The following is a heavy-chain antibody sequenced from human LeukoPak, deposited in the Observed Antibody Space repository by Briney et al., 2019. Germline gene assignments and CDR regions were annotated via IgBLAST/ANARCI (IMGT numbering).Heavy chain of an antibody. J-gene: IGHJ5*02. D-gene: IGHD6-19*01. Sequence: ASVKVSCKASGYTFTSYGISWVRQAPGQGLEWMGWISAYNGNTNYAQKLQGRVTMTTDTSTSTAYMEPRSLRSDDTAVYYCARSGSGWYEAWFDPWGQGTLVTVSS. V-gene: IGHV1-18*01. CDR3: ARSGSGWYEAWFDP. CDR1: GYTFTSYG. CDR2: ISAYNGNT.